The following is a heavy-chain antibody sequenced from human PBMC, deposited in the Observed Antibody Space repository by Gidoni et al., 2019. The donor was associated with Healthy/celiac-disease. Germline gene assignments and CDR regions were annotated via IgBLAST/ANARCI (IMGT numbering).Heavy chain of an antibody. CDR3: AKVGIAAPYYFDY. V-gene: IGHV3-23*01. CDR2: MSGSGGST. D-gene: IGHD6-6*01. Sequence: EVQLLESGGGLVQPGGSLRLSCAASGFPFSSYAMSWVRQAPGKGLEWVSAMSGSGGSTYYADSVKGRFTIARDNSKNTLYLQMNSLRAEDTAVYYCAKVGIAAPYYFDYWGQGTLVTVSS. CDR1: GFPFSSYA. J-gene: IGHJ4*02.